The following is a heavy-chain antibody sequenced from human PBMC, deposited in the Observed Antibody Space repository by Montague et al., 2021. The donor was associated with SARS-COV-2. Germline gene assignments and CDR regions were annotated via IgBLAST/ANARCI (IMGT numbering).Heavy chain of an antibody. CDR3: ARMLTTVTLFNGYSYGMDV. Sequence: PVLVKPTQTLTLTCTFSGFSLSTSGMCVSWIRQPPGKALEWLALIDWDDDKYYSTSLKTRLTISKDTSKNQVVLTMTNMDPVDTATYYCARMLTTVTLFNGYSYGMDVWGQGTTVTVSS. J-gene: IGHJ6*02. CDR1: GFSLSTSGMC. CDR2: IDWDDDK. D-gene: IGHD4-17*01. V-gene: IGHV2-70*01.